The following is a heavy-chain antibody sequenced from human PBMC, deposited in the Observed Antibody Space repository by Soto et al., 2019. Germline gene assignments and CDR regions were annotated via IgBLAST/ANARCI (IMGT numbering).Heavy chain of an antibody. Sequence: GSLRLAGPVSGFSFFSYAMSWVRQAPGKGLEWVSTISGSGGHTYYADSVKGRFVVSRDNDKNTVYLHMSSLTGEDTAVYFCAKIEMGWFAHWGQGTQVTVYS. D-gene: IGHD2-8*01. V-gene: IGHV3-23*01. CDR2: ISGSGGHT. CDR1: GFSFFSYA. J-gene: IGHJ5*02. CDR3: AKIEMGWFAH.